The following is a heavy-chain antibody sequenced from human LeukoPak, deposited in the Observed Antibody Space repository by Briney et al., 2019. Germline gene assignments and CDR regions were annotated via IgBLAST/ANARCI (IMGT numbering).Heavy chain of an antibody. D-gene: IGHD3-16*01. V-gene: IGHV1-2*02. J-gene: IGHJ4*02. CDR2: INVNSGTT. CDR3: ARDLLGFYFDY. CDR1: GYIFTGFY. Sequence: ASVKVSCKTSGYIFTGFYMHWVRQAPGQGLEWMGWINVNSGTTKYGQKFQGRVTMTRDTSINTAYMELNRLKSDDTAIYYCARDLLGFYFDYWGQGTLVTVSS.